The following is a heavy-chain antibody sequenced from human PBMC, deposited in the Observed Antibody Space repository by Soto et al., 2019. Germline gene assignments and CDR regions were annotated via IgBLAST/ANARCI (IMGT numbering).Heavy chain of an antibody. CDR1: GGSISSYF. CDR3: ARGLWLKKNYFDY. Sequence: SETLSLTCTVSGGSISSYFWSWIRQPPGEGLEWIGYIYYSGSTNYNPSLRGRVTISVDTSKNQFSLKLSSVTAADTAVYYCARGLWLKKNYFDYWGQGTLVTVSS. J-gene: IGHJ4*02. CDR2: IYYSGST. D-gene: IGHD5-18*01. V-gene: IGHV4-59*01.